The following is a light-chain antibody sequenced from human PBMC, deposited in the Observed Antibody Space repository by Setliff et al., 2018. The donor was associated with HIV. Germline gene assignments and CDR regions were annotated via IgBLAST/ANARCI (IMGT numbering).Light chain of an antibody. J-gene: IGLJ1*01. Sequence: QSVLSQPASVSGSPGQSITISCTGTPSDVGGFTLVSWYQKYPDRVPKLIIYDVSKRPSRVSDCFSGSKSANTASLTISGLQAEDEADYFCFSYTNTDTFVFGTGTKVTVL. CDR3: FSYTNTDTFV. CDR1: PSDVGGFTL. V-gene: IGLV2-23*02. CDR2: DVS.